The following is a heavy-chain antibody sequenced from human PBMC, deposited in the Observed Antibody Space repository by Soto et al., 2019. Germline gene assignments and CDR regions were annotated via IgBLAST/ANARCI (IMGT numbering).Heavy chain of an antibody. V-gene: IGHV1-3*01. CDR3: ARGGYYDFWSGYLGGWFDP. D-gene: IGHD3-3*01. CDR1: GYTFTSYA. J-gene: IGHJ5*02. CDR2: INAGNGNP. Sequence: QVQLVQSGAEVKKPGASVKVSCKASGYTFTSYAMHWVRQAPGQRLQWMGRINAGNGNPKYSQKFQGRVTITRDTSASKAYIELSSLRSEDTAVYYCARGGYYDFWSGYLGGWFDPWGQGTLVTVSS.